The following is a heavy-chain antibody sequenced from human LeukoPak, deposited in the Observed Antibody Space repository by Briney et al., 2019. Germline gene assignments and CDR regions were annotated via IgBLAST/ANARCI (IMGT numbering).Heavy chain of an antibody. CDR2: ISSSSSYI. Sequence: GGSLRLSCAASAFTFSSYSMNWVRQAPGKGLEWVSSISSSSSYIYYADSVKGRFTISRDNAKNSLYLQMNSLRAEDTAVYYCAREPYSYGPHFDYWGQGTLVTVSS. V-gene: IGHV3-21*01. D-gene: IGHD5-18*01. J-gene: IGHJ4*02. CDR1: AFTFSSYS. CDR3: AREPYSYGPHFDY.